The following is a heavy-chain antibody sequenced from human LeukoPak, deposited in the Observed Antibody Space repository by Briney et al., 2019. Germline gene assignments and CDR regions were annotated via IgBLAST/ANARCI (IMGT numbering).Heavy chain of an antibody. CDR2: ISSSSYI. J-gene: IGHJ2*01. V-gene: IGHV3-21*01. CDR3: AREVGIFGVDWVAYFDL. Sequence: GGSLRLSCAASGFTFSSYSMNWVRQAPGKGLEWVSSISSSSYIYYADSVKGRFTISRDNAKNSLYLQMNSLRAEDTAVYYCAREVGIFGVDWVAYFDLWGRGTLVTVSS. CDR1: GFTFSSYS. D-gene: IGHD3-3*01.